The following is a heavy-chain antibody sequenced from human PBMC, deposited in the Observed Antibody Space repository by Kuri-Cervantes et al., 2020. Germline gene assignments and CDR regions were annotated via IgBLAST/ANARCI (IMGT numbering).Heavy chain of an antibody. CDR1: GFTFSSYA. V-gene: IGHV3-23*01. CDR2: ISGSGGST. CDR3: ARDTESYSSSWSPVR. J-gene: IGHJ4*02. D-gene: IGHD6-13*01. Sequence: GESLKISCAASGFTFSSYAMSWVRQAPGKGLEWVSAISGSGGSTYYADSVKGRFTISRDNSKNTLYLQMNSLRAEDTAVYYCARDTESYSSSWSPVRWGQGTLVTVSS.